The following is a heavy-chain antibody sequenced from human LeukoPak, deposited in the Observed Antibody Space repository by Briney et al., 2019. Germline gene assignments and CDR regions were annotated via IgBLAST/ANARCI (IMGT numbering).Heavy chain of an antibody. Sequence: GASVKVSCKVSGYTLTELSMHWVRQAPGKGLEWMGGFDPEDGETIYAQKFQGRVTITADKSTSTAYMELSSLRSEDTAVYYCARDHQVEHYYGSGTGGSWFDPWGQGTLVTVSS. CDR2: FDPEDGET. J-gene: IGHJ5*02. V-gene: IGHV1-24*01. D-gene: IGHD3-10*01. CDR1: GYTLTELS. CDR3: ARDHQVEHYYGSGTGGSWFDP.